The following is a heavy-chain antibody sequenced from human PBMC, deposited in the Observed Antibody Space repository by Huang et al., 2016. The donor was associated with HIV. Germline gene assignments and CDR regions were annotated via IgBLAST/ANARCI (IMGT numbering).Heavy chain of an antibody. CDR2: IYYSGTT. CDR1: GGSIGSSSYF. Sequence: LQLQESGPRLVKPSETLSLTCSVSGGSIGSSSYFWGWIRQPPGKGLEWIGTIYYSGTTHFNPSLKSRVTISVDTAKNQFSLRLSSVTAADTAVYYCARLINYYESSGYSRRAAFDIWGQGTMVTVSS. CDR3: ARLINYYESSGYSRRAAFDI. J-gene: IGHJ3*02. D-gene: IGHD3-22*01. V-gene: IGHV4-39*01.